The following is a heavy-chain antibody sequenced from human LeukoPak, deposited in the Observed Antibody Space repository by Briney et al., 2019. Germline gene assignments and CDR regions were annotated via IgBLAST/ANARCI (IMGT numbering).Heavy chain of an antibody. CDR3: ARHMAAGVTFDY. V-gene: IGHV3-11*06. CDR1: GFTFSDYY. Sequence: PGRSLRLSCVVSGFTFSDYYMSWIRRAPGKGLEWISYISSSSSYTNYADSVKGRFTISRDYAKNSLYLHMSSLRAEDTAIYYCARHMAAGVTFDYWGQGTLVTVSS. J-gene: IGHJ4*02. CDR2: ISSSSSYT. D-gene: IGHD6-13*01.